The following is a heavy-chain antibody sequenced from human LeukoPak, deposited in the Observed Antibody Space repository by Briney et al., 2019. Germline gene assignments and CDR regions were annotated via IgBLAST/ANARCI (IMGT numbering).Heavy chain of an antibody. CDR1: GFTFSSYG. CDR3: AREMGYYDYVWGSCRKSTFDY. V-gene: IGHV3-33*01. J-gene: IGHJ4*02. CDR2: IWYDGSNK. Sequence: PGGSLRLSCAASGFTFSSYGMHWVRQAPGKGLEWVAVIWYDGSNKYYADSVKGRFTISRDNSKNTLYLQMNSLRAEDTAVYYCAREMGYYDYVWGSCRKSTFDYWGQGTLVTVSS. D-gene: IGHD3-16*02.